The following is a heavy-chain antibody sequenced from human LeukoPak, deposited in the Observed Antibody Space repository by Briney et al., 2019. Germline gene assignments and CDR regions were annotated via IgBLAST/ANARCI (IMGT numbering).Heavy chain of an antibody. CDR3: ARRHKRGAYSYGVDY. CDR2: IYPGDSDT. D-gene: IGHD5-18*01. Sequence: GESLQISCQGSDYSFTNYWIAWGRQMPGKGVEWMGIIYPGDSDTRYSPSFQGQVTISADKSISTAYLQWNSLKASDTAMYYCARRHKRGAYSYGVDYWGQGTLVTVSS. V-gene: IGHV5-51*01. J-gene: IGHJ4*02. CDR1: DYSFTNYW.